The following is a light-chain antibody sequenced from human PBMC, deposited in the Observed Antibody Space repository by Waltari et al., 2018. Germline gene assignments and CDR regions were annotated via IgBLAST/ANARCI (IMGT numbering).Light chain of an antibody. Sequence: EILLTQSPCTLSLSPGERATLSCRASHNVGNNYLGWYQQKPGQAPRLLIFGASNRATGIPDRFSGSGSGTDFTLTISRLEPEDFAVYFCQQYASPPITFGQGTRLE. CDR2: GAS. CDR3: QQYASPPIT. V-gene: IGKV3-20*01. J-gene: IGKJ5*01. CDR1: HNVGNNY.